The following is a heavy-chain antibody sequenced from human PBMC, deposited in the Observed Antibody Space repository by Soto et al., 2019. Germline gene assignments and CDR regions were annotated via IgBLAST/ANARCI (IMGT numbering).Heavy chain of an antibody. CDR2: ISGSGGST. CDR1: GFTFSSYA. J-gene: IGHJ5*02. D-gene: IGHD3-3*01. CDR3: AKDLVTIFGVVNDWFDP. V-gene: IGHV3-23*01. Sequence: GGSLRLSCAASGFTFSSYAMSWVRQAPGKGLEWVSAISGSGGSTYYADSVKGRFTISRDNSKNTLYLQMNSLRAEDTAVYYCAKDLVTIFGVVNDWFDPWGQGTLVTVSS.